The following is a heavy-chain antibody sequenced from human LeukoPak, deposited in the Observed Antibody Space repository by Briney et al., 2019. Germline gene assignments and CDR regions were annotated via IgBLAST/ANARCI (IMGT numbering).Heavy chain of an antibody. CDR3: ASRGVVRGVIIH. D-gene: IGHD3-10*01. CDR1: GGSFSGYY. J-gene: IGHJ4*02. CDR2: INHSGST. V-gene: IGHV4-34*01. Sequence: SETLSLTCAVYGGSFSGYYWSWIRQPPGKGLEWIGEINHSGSTNYNPSLKSRVTISVDTSKNQFSLKLSSVTAADTAVYYCASRGVVRGVIIHWGQGTLVTVSS.